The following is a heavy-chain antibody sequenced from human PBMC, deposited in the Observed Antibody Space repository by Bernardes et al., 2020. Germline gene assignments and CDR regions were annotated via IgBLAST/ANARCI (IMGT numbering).Heavy chain of an antibody. D-gene: IGHD2-15*01. CDR2: INPSGGST. CDR3: ARAPTDCSGGSCYPYFQH. CDR1: GYTFTSYY. Sequence: ASVKVSCKASGYTFTSYYMHWVRQAPGQGLEWMGIINPSGGSTSYAQKFQGRVTMTRDTSTSTVYMELSSLRSEDTAVYYCARAPTDCSGGSCYPYFQHWGQGTLVTVSS. J-gene: IGHJ1*01. V-gene: IGHV1-46*01.